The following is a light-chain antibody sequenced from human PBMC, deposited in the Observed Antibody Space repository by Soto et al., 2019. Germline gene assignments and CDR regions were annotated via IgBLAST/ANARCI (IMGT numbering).Light chain of an antibody. V-gene: IGKV3-15*01. J-gene: IGKJ5*01. CDR1: QSVSNN. CDR3: QQYNDWPPIT. CDR2: YAS. Sequence: EIMMTQSPVTLSVSPGERATLSCRASQSVSNNLAWYQQKPGQAPRLLIYYASTRATGIPARSSGSGSGTEFTLTISSLQSEDFALYYCQQYNDWPPITFGQGTRLEIK.